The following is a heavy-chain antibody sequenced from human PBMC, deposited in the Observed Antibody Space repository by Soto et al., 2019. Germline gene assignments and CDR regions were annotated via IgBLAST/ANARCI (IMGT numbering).Heavy chain of an antibody. CDR3: TTDDPINRD. CDR1: GFTFSNAW. Sequence: EVQLVESGGGLVKAGESLRVSCAASGFTFSNAWMSWVRQAPGKGLEWVGRIKSETNGGTTDYAAPVKGRFSISRDDSKNTLYLQMNSLKTEDTAVYYCTTDDPINRDWGQGTLVTVSS. J-gene: IGHJ4*02. V-gene: IGHV3-15*01. CDR2: IKSETNGGTT.